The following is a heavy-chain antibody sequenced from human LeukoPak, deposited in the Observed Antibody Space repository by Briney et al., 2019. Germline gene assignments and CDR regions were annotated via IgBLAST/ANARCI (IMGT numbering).Heavy chain of an antibody. CDR2: IYYGGST. D-gene: IGHD6-13*01. Sequence: SETLSLTCTVSGGSISSVNYYWGWIRQPPGKGLEWIGYIYYGGSTYYNPSLRSRITISVDTSKNQFSLKLSSVTAADTAVYYCARVLRQQLAPPHWGQGTLVTVSS. J-gene: IGHJ4*02. CDR1: GGSISSVNYY. V-gene: IGHV4-30-4*01. CDR3: ARVLRQQLAPPH.